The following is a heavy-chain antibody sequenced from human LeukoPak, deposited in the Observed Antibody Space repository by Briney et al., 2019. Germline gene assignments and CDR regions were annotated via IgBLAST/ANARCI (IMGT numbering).Heavy chain of an antibody. CDR1: GFTFNNYW. Sequence: PGGSLRLSCAASGFTFNNYWMNWVRQAPGKGLEWVANIKQDGSEEYYVDSVKGRFTISRDNARNSLYLQMNSLRAEDTAVYYCARDRVTTSSWPRVEYYYMDVWGKGTTVTISS. D-gene: IGHD4-11*01. CDR2: IKQDGSEE. J-gene: IGHJ6*03. CDR3: ARDRVTTSSWPRVEYYYMDV. V-gene: IGHV3-7*01.